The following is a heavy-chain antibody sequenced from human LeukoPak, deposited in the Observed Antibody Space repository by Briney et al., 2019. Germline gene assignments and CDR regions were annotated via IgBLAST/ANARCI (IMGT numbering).Heavy chain of an antibody. D-gene: IGHD6-6*01. CDR2: IYYSGST. Sequence: PSQTLSLTCTVSGGSISSGGYYWSWIRQHPGKGLEWIGYIYYSGSTYYNPSLKSRVTISVDTSKNQFSLKLSSVTAADTAVYYCARVVIYSSSSVLDYWGQGTLVTVSS. CDR1: GGSISSGGYY. V-gene: IGHV4-31*03. CDR3: ARVVIYSSSSVLDY. J-gene: IGHJ4*02.